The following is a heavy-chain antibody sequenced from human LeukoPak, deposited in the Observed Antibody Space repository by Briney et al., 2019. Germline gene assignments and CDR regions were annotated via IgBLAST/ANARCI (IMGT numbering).Heavy chain of an antibody. CDR3: ARRWPTSSSWSYYSSGWKAFDI. Sequence: SETLSLTCTVSGGSISSSSYYWGWIRQPPGKGLEWIGSIYYSGSTYYNPSLKSRVTISVDTSKNQFSLKLSSVTAADTAVYYCARRWPTSSSWSYYSSGWKAFDIWGQGTMVTVSS. CDR1: GGSISSSSYY. J-gene: IGHJ3*02. D-gene: IGHD6-19*01. CDR2: IYYSGST. V-gene: IGHV4-39*01.